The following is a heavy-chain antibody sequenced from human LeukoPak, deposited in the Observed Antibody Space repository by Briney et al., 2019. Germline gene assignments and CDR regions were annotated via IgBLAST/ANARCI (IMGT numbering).Heavy chain of an antibody. V-gene: IGHV4-59*01. Sequence: SETLSLTCTVSGGSISSYYLSWIRQPPGKGLEWIGYIYYSGGTNYDPSLKSRVTISVDTSKNQFSLKLGSVTAADTAVYYCARWGLRYFDWLLSSNDAFDIWGQGTMVTVSS. CDR2: IYYSGGT. J-gene: IGHJ3*02. D-gene: IGHD3-9*01. CDR1: GGSISSYY. CDR3: ARWGLRYFDWLLSSNDAFDI.